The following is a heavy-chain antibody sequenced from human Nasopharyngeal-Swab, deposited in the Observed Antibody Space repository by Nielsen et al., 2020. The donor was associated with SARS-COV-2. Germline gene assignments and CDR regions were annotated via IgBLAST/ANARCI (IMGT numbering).Heavy chain of an antibody. CDR1: GFTFSSYG. V-gene: IGHV3-30*18. CDR3: AKVHVPAAISCYMDV. D-gene: IGHD2-2*01. Sequence: GESLKISCAASGFTFSSYGMHWVRQAPGKGLEWVAVISYDGSNKYYADSVKGRFTISRDNPKNTLYLQMNSLRAEDTAVYYCAKVHVPAAISCYMDVWGKGTTVTVSS. CDR2: ISYDGSNK. J-gene: IGHJ6*03.